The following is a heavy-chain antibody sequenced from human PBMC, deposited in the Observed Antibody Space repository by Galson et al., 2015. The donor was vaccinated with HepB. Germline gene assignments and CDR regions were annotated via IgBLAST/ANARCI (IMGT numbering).Heavy chain of an antibody. J-gene: IGHJ4*02. V-gene: IGHV4-39*02. CDR3: ARLHAVADIVS. Sequence: LSLTCTVSGGSISTSNYFWGWIRQPPGKGLEWIGSIYYSGSTYYNPSLKSRVTISVDTSKNHFSLKLSSVTAADTAVYYCARLHAVADIVSWGQGTLVTVSS. CDR1: GGSISTSNYF. D-gene: IGHD6-19*01. CDR2: IYYSGST.